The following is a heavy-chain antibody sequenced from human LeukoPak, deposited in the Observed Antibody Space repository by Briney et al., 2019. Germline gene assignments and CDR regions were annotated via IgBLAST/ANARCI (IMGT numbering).Heavy chain of an antibody. J-gene: IGHJ4*02. CDR2: ISYDGRNE. D-gene: IGHD2-8*01. CDR3: VREKYCTPTDCLHGRFYFNC. V-gene: IGHV3-30*04. Sequence: GGSLRLSCAASGFAFSTYNMHWVRQAPGKGLEWVAVISYDGRNENHAESVRGRFTISRDNSKNTLYLQMNTLRTEDTALYYCVREKYCTPTDCLHGRFYFNCWGQGTLVIVSS. CDR1: GFAFSTYN.